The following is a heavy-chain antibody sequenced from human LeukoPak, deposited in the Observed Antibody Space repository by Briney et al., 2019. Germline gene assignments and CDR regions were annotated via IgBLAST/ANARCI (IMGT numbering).Heavy chain of an antibody. CDR1: GYTLTELS. Sequence: ASVKVSCKVSGYTLTELSMHWVRQAPGKGLEWMGGFDPEDGETIYAQKFQGRVTMTEDTSTDTAYMELSSLRSEDTAVYYCASGYYSGGSGYSPADYWGQGTLVTVSS. CDR2: FDPEDGET. CDR3: ASGYYSGGSGYSPADY. D-gene: IGHD3-22*01. J-gene: IGHJ4*02. V-gene: IGHV1-24*01.